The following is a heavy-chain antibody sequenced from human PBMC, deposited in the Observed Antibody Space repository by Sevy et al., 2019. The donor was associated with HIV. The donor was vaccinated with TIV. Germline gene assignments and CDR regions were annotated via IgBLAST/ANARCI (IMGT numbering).Heavy chain of an antibody. D-gene: IGHD6-13*01. Sequence: GGSLRLSCAASGFTVSSNYMSWVRQAPGKGLEGVSVIYSGGSTYYADSVKGRFTISRENSKNTLYLQMNSLRAEDTAVYYCAHSWYFDYWGQGTLVTVSS. V-gene: IGHV3-53*01. CDR1: GFTVSSNY. CDR2: IYSGGST. CDR3: AHSWYFDY. J-gene: IGHJ4*02.